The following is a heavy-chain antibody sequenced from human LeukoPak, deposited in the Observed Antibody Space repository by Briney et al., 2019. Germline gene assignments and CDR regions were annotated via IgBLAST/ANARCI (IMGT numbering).Heavy chain of an antibody. D-gene: IGHD3-22*01. Sequence: SETLSLTCTVSGGSISSSSYYWGWIRQPPGKGLEWIGSIYYSGSTYYNPSLKSRVTISVDTSKNQFSLKLSSVTAADTAVYYCARDGRHYDSRGYYFCWFDPWGQGTLVTVSS. J-gene: IGHJ5*02. CDR3: ARDGRHYDSRGYYFCWFDP. V-gene: IGHV4-39*07. CDR2: IYYSGST. CDR1: GGSISSSSYY.